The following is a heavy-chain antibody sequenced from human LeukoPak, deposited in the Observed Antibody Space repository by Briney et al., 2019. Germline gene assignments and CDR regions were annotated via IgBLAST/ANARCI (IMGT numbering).Heavy chain of an antibody. V-gene: IGHV1-2*06. Sequence: GASVKVSCKASGYTFTGSYIHWVRQAPRQGLEWMGRLSTNNGATNYAQKFQGRVTMTRDTSITTAYMELTRLTSDDTAVYYCARGGQPPGWGQGTLVTVSS. CDR2: LSTNNGAT. CDR1: GYTFTGSY. D-gene: IGHD5-12*01. J-gene: IGHJ4*02. CDR3: ARGGQPPG.